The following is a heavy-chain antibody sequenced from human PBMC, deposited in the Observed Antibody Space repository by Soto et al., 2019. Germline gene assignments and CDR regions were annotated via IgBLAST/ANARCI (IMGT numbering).Heavy chain of an antibody. CDR1: GYTFTHFY. CDR2: ISPHNFNT. CDR3: ARDEGGYDILTGYYKAHHFDY. V-gene: IGHV1-18*01. D-gene: IGHD3-9*01. Sequence: ASVKVSCKASGYTFTHFYITWVRQAPAQGLEWMGAISPHNFNTNYAQKFRGRVTLTTEKSTNTAYMDLRSLTSDDTAVYYCARDEGGYDILTGYYKAHHFDYWGQGVPVTVSS. J-gene: IGHJ4*02.